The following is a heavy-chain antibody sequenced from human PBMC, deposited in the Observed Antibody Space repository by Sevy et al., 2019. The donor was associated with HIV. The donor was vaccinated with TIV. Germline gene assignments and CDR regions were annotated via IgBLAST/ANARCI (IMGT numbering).Heavy chain of an antibody. J-gene: IGHJ4*02. D-gene: IGHD3-3*01. CDR2: INSDESII. Sequence: GGSLRLSCAASGFTFSNYWMHWVRQAPGKGLVWVSRINSDESIINYADSVKGRFTISRDNAKNTLYLQMDTLGAEDTAVYYCAREGQYDFWSGPRGFFDYWGQGALATVSS. CDR3: AREGQYDFWSGPRGFFDY. V-gene: IGHV3-74*01. CDR1: GFTFSNYW.